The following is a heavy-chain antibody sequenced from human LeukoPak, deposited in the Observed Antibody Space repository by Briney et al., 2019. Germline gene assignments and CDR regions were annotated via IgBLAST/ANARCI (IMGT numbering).Heavy chain of an antibody. J-gene: IGHJ4*02. Sequence: HRASVKVSCKASGYTFTSYDINWVRQATGQGLEWMGWMNPNSGNTGYAQKFQGRVAITRNTSISTAYMELSSLRSEDTAVYYCARESKGIAAAGMDYWGQGTLVTVSS. CDR3: ARESKGIAAAGMDY. CDR1: GYTFTSYD. V-gene: IGHV1-8*03. D-gene: IGHD6-13*01. CDR2: MNPNSGNT.